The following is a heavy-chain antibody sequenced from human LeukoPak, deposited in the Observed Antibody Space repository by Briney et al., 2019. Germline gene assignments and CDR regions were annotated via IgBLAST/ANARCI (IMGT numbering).Heavy chain of an antibody. CDR1: GFTFSSYS. D-gene: IGHD4-17*01. CDR2: ISSRSGTI. J-gene: IGHJ4*02. Sequence: PGGSLRLSCAASGFTFSSYSMNWVRQAPGKGLEWVSYISSRSGTIYYADSVKGRFTISRDNAKNSLYLQMNSLRDEDTAVYYCARARAAVGEGGGDYWGQGTLVTASS. CDR3: ARARAAVGEGGGDY. V-gene: IGHV3-48*02.